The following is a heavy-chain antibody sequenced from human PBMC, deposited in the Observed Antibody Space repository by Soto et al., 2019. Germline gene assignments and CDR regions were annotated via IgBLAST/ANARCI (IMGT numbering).Heavy chain of an antibody. CDR1: GDGFSIHW. Sequence: GESLKISCKDSGDGFSIHWVAWLRQMPGKGLEWMGRIDPSDSYTNYSPSFQGHVTISADKSISTAYLQWSSLKASDTAMYYCASAHDFWSGYYGGTDAFDIWGQGTMVTVSS. D-gene: IGHD3-3*01. CDR2: IDPSDSYT. V-gene: IGHV5-10-1*01. CDR3: ASAHDFWSGYYGGTDAFDI. J-gene: IGHJ3*02.